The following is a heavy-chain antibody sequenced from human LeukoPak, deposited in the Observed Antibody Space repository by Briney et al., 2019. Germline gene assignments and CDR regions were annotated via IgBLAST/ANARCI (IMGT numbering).Heavy chain of an antibody. CDR3: ARGATGGYDFWSGYYMSFDY. D-gene: IGHD3-3*01. J-gene: IGHJ4*02. Sequence: PSETLSLTCTVSGGSISSYYSSWIRQPPGKGLEWIGYIYYSGSTNYNPSLKSRVTISVDTSKNQFSLKLSSVTAADTAVYYCARGATGGYDFWSGYYMSFDYWGQGTLVTVSS. CDR2: IYYSGST. V-gene: IGHV4-59*01. CDR1: GGSISSYY.